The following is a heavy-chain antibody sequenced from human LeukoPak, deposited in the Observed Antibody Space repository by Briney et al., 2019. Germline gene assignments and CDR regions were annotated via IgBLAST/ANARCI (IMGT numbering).Heavy chain of an antibody. D-gene: IGHD1-26*01. Sequence: GGSLRLSCAAPGFTFSTYAMSWVRQAPGKGLEWVSLISGSGGGTYYANSVKGRFTISRDNSKNTLYLQMDSLRTEDTAAYYCAKERATTTTFDYWGQGTLITVSS. V-gene: IGHV3-23*01. CDR1: GFTFSTYA. J-gene: IGHJ4*02. CDR3: AKERATTTTFDY. CDR2: ISGSGGGT.